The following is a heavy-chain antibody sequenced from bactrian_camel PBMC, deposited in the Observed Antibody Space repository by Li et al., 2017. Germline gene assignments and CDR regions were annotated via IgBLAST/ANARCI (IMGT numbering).Heavy chain of an antibody. J-gene: IGHJ4*01. CDR3: AADRLGYGGGMCYPTYWFNW. Sequence: HVQLVESGGGSVQAGGSLRLSCAASGYTGDTLTSRCIAWFRQAPGMEREGVAALEKGVTATYTAAVRGRFTISLDNAKNTLYLQMNNLKPEDTATYHCAADRLGYGGGMCYPTYWFNWRGQGTQVTVS. D-gene: IGHD7*01. CDR2: LEKGVTA. CDR1: GYTGDTLTSRC. V-gene: IGHV3S26*01.